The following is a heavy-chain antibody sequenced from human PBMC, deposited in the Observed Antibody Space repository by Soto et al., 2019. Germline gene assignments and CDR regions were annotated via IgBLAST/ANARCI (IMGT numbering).Heavy chain of an antibody. CDR2: FDPEDGET. CDR3: ATDWSNGDYVFDP. J-gene: IGHJ5*02. CDR1: GYTLTELS. D-gene: IGHD4-17*01. Sequence: ASLKVSCKVSGYTLTELSMHWVRQAPGKGLEWMGGFDPEDGETIYAQKFQGRVTMTEDTSTDTAYMELSSLRSEDTAVYYCATDWSNGDYVFDPWGQGTLVTVSS. V-gene: IGHV1-24*01.